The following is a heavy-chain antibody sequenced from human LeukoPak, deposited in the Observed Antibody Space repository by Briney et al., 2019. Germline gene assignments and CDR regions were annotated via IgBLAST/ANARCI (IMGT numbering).Heavy chain of an antibody. CDR1: GGSFSSGLYY. CDR3: ARDSRRDGYNLDY. V-gene: IGHV4-61*02. D-gene: IGHD5-24*01. Sequence: PSETLSLTCTVSGGSFSSGLYYWTWIRQPAGKGLEWIGRIYISGSTNYNPSLKSRVTISRDTSKNEFSLKLSSVTAADTAVYYCARDSRRDGYNLDYWGRGTLVTVSS. J-gene: IGHJ4*02. CDR2: IYISGST.